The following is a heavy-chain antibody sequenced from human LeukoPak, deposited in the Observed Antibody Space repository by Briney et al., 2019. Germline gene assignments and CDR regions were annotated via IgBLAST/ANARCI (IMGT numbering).Heavy chain of an antibody. V-gene: IGHV4-34*01. Sequence: SETLSLTCAVYGGSFSGYYWSWIRQPPGKGLEWIEEITHSGSTNYNPSLKSRVTISVDTSKNQFSLKLSSVTAADTAVYYCARGRSAYYYDSSGRRPDAFDIWGQGTMVTVSS. D-gene: IGHD3-22*01. CDR3: ARGRSAYYYDSSGRRPDAFDI. CDR2: ITHSGST. CDR1: GGSFSGYY. J-gene: IGHJ3*02.